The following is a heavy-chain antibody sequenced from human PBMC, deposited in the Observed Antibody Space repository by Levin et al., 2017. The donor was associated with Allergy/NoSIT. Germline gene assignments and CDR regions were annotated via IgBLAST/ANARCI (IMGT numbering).Heavy chain of an antibody. V-gene: IGHV3-48*01. CDR1: GFTFSTYG. J-gene: IGHJ4*02. Sequence: GGSLRLSCAASGFTFSTYGINWVRQAPGKGLEWVSYISSTSITIKYADSVKGRFTISRDNAKNSLYLQMNSLRAEDTAVYYCARARYCSGGSCYFLVDYWGQGTLVTVSS. CDR2: ISSTSITI. CDR3: ARARYCSGGSCYFLVDY. D-gene: IGHD2-15*01.